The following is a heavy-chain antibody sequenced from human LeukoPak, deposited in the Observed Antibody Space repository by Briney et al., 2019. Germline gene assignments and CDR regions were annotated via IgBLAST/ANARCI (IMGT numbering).Heavy chain of an antibody. D-gene: IGHD6-13*01. CDR1: GFTFSSYV. V-gene: IGHV3-64*04. CDR2: ISSNGGST. Sequence: PGGSLRLSCSGSGFTFSSYVMHWVRQAPGKGLEYVSAISSNGGSTYYADSVKGRFTISRDNSKNTLYLQMNSLRAEDTAVYYCAKDHLAAAGIVYYYYGMDVWGQGTTVTVSS. J-gene: IGHJ6*02. CDR3: AKDHLAAAGIVYYYYGMDV.